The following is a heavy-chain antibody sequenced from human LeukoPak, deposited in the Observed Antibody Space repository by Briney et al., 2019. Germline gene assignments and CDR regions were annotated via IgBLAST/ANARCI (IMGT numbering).Heavy chain of an antibody. D-gene: IGHD3-10*01. J-gene: IGHJ4*02. CDR2: ISSSSSTI. V-gene: IGHV3-48*01. CDR1: GFTFSSYS. CDR3: ARAHTNRGFDY. Sequence: GGSLRLSCAASGFTFSSYSMNRVRQAPGKGLEWVSYISSSSSTIYYADSVKGRFTISRDNAKNSLYLQMNSLRAEDTAVYYCARAHTNRGFDYWGQGTLVTVSS.